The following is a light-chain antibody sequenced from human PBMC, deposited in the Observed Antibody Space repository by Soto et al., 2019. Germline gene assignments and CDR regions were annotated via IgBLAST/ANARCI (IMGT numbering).Light chain of an antibody. Sequence: QSVLTQPASVSGSRGQSTTISCTGTSSDVGGYNYVSWYQQHPGKAPKLIIYEVGNRPSGVSNRFSGSKSGNTASLIISGLQAEDEADYYCSSYTSSRTLVFGGGTKLTVL. CDR2: EVG. CDR3: SSYTSSRTLV. V-gene: IGLV2-14*01. CDR1: SSDVGGYNY. J-gene: IGLJ2*01.